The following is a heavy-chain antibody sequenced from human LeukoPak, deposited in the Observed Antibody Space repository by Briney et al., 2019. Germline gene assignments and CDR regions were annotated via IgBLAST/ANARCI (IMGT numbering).Heavy chain of an antibody. J-gene: IGHJ6*03. Sequence: GESLKISCQVSGYTFTDYRMAWVRQMPGKGLEWMGAIYPGDSNSEYSPSFQGQVTISADTSITTAYLQWSTLKASDTATYYCVRLNRVRSGRYYYYYYMDVWGKGPTVTVSS. V-gene: IGHV5-51*01. CDR2: IYPGDSNS. CDR3: VRLNRVRSGRYYYYYYMDV. D-gene: IGHD3-16*01. CDR1: GYTFTDYR.